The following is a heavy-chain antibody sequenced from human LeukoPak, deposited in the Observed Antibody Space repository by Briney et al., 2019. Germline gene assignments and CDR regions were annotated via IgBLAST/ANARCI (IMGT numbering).Heavy chain of an antibody. Sequence: SETLSLTCTISGGSISSSSYYWGWIRQPPGKGLEWIGSIYYSGSTYYNPSLKSRVTISVDTSKNQFSLKLSSVTAADTAVYYCAKTQSLSEESSFDYWGQGTLVTVSS. CDR3: AKTQSLSEESSFDY. V-gene: IGHV4-39*07. J-gene: IGHJ4*02. CDR2: IYYSGST. CDR1: GGSISSSSYY.